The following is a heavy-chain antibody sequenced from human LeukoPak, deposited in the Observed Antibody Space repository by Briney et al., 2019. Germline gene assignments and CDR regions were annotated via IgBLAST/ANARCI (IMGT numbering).Heavy chain of an antibody. V-gene: IGHV1-2*02. Sequence: GASVKVSCKASGYRFTVYYMHWVREAPGQGLEWMGWIYPNTGDTKYAQKFLGRVTMTRDTSIDTAYMELSRLRSDDTAVYYCATLYGDYVTSDYWGQGTLVTVSS. CDR3: ATLYGDYVTSDY. CDR2: IYPNTGDT. CDR1: GYRFTVYY. D-gene: IGHD4-17*01. J-gene: IGHJ4*02.